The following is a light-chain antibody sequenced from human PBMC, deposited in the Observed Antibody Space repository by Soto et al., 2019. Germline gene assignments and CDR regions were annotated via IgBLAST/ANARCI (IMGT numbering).Light chain of an antibody. CDR2: DTS. Sequence: RVLTQSPATLSVSPGERVTLSCRASQSVDINLAWYQQKPGQAPRLLIYDTSTRATGIPDRFSGGGSGTDFTLTISRLEPEDFAVYYCQQFSSYPLTFGGGTKVDIK. CDR1: QSVDIN. V-gene: IGKV3-15*01. J-gene: IGKJ4*01. CDR3: QQFSSYPLT.